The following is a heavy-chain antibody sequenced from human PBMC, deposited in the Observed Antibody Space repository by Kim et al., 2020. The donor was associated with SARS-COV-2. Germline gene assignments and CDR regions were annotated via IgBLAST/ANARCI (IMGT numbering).Heavy chain of an antibody. V-gene: IGHV3-23*01. Sequence: GGSLRLSCVGSGFTFSSYAINWVRQVPGKGLQWVSSISGSATSTYYGDFVKGRFTISRDNSKNTVFLDLSSLRVEDTAVYYCATAWYFDNCGQGTLVTVS. CDR3: ATAWYFDN. CDR2: ISGSATST. J-gene: IGHJ4*02. CDR1: GFTFSSYA.